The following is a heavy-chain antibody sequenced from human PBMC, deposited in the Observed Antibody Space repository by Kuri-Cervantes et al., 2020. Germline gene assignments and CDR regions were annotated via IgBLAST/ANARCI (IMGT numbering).Heavy chain of an antibody. J-gene: IGHJ6*03. V-gene: IGHV1-3*04. Sequence: ASVKVSCKASGYTFTSYDINWVRQATGQGLEWMGWIDSVNGKTKYSQKFQGRVAITRDTSASTAYMELSSLRSDDTAVYYCARGYSGYDYYYYYMDVWGKGTTVTVSS. CDR1: GYTFTSYD. CDR2: IDSVNGKT. D-gene: IGHD5-12*01. CDR3: ARGYSGYDYYYYYMDV.